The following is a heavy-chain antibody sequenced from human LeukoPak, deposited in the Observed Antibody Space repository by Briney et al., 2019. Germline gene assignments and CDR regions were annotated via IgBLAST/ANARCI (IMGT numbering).Heavy chain of an antibody. V-gene: IGHV3-23*01. Sequence: GGSLRLSCSASGLTFSAFGMTWVRQAPGKGLEWVSAISGSAVGTFYADSVKGRFTISRDNSKNMLYLQMNSLRAEDTAVYYCAELGITMIGGVWGKGTTVTISS. J-gene: IGHJ6*04. CDR3: AELGITMIGGV. CDR1: GLTFSAFG. CDR2: ISGSAVGT. D-gene: IGHD3-10*02.